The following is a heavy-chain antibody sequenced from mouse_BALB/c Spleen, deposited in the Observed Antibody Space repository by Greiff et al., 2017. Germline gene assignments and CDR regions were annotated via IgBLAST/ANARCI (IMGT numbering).Heavy chain of an antibody. D-gene: IGHD2-14*01. CDR1: GFTFSDYG. Sequence: EVQLVESGGGLVQPGGSRKLSCAASGFTFSDYGMAWVRQAPGKGPEWVAFISNLAYSIYYADTVTGRFTISRENAKNTLYLEMSSLRSEDTAMYYCARAVRRNYAMDYWGQGTSVTVSS. V-gene: IGHV5-15*02. J-gene: IGHJ4*01. CDR2: ISNLAYSI. CDR3: ARAVRRNYAMDY.